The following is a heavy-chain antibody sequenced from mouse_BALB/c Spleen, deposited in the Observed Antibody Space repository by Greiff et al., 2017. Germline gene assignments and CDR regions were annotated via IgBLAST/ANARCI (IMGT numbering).Heavy chain of an antibody. V-gene: IGHV5-6-3*01. CDR2: INSNGGST. Sequence: EVKLVESGGGLVQPGGSLKLSCAASGFTFSSYGMSWVRQTPDKRLELVATINSNGGSTYYPDSVKGRFTISRDNAKNTLHLQMSSLKSEDTAMYYCARAWGPYYAMDYWGQGTSVTVSS. CDR3: ARAWGPYYAMDY. CDR1: GFTFSSYG. J-gene: IGHJ4*01.